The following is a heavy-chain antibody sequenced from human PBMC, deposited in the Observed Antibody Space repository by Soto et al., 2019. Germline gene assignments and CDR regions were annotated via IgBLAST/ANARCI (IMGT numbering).Heavy chain of an antibody. D-gene: IGHD3-3*01. CDR2: IRSKANSYAT. Sequence: EVQLVESGGGLVQPGGSLKLSCAASGFTFSGSAMHWVRQASGKGLEWVGRIRSKANSYATAYAASVKGRFTISRDDSKNTAYLQMNSLKTEDTAVYYCTSTIFGVVSGDYWGQGTLVIVSS. CDR1: GFTFSGSA. CDR3: TSTIFGVVSGDY. J-gene: IGHJ4*02. V-gene: IGHV3-73*02.